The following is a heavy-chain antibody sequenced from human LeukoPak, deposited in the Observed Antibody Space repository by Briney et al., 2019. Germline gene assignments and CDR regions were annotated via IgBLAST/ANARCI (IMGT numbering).Heavy chain of an antibody. V-gene: IGHV3-53*01. CDR3: ARDGGYSSGRGAFDI. Sequence: GGALRLCCAASGFTVSSNYMSWVRQAPGKGLEWVSVIYSGGSTYYADSVKGRFTISRDNSKNTLYIQMNSLRAEDTAVYYCARDGGYSSGRGAFDIWGQGTMVTVSS. CDR1: GFTVSSNY. CDR2: IYSGGST. D-gene: IGHD6-19*01. J-gene: IGHJ3*02.